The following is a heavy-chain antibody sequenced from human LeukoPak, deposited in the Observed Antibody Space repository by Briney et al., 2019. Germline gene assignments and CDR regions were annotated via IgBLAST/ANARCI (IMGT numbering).Heavy chain of an antibody. CDR2: IYHSGST. D-gene: IGHD3-10*01. CDR1: GGSISSGGYS. V-gene: IGHV4-30-2*01. J-gene: IGHJ6*02. Sequence: PSQTLSLTCAVSGGSISSGGYSWSWIRQPPGKGLEWIGYIYHSGSTYYNPSLKSRVTISVDRSKNQFSLKLSSVTAADTAVYYCAGARITMVRGAIYYYYGMDVWGQGTTVTVSS. CDR3: AGARITMVRGAIYYYYGMDV.